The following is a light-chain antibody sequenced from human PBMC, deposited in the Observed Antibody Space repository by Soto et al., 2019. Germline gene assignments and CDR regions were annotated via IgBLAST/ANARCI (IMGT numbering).Light chain of an antibody. CDR3: QPARNWGT. Sequence: EIVLTQSPATLALSPGERATLSFKASQSVSSYLAWYQQKPCQAPRLLIYDASNRATGIPARFSGSGSGTDFTLTISRLEPVFFARYRPQPARNWGTLRRGTEVDIK. J-gene: IGKJ4*02. CDR2: DAS. V-gene: IGKV3-11*01. CDR1: QSVSSY.